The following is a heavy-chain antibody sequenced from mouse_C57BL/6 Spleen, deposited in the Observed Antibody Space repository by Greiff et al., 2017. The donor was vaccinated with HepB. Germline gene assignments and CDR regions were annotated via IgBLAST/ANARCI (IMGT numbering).Heavy chain of an antibody. V-gene: IGHV10-3*01. D-gene: IGHD2-4*01. CDR3: VRDGGLRRDYAMDY. CDR1: GFTFNTYA. CDR2: IRSKSSNYAT. J-gene: IGHJ4*01. Sequence: EVQVVESGGGLVQPKGSLKLSCAASGFTFNTYAMHWVRQAPGKGLEWVARIRSKSSNYATYYADSVKDRFTISRDDSQSMLYLQMNNLKTEDTAMYYCVRDGGLRRDYAMDYWGQGTSVTVSS.